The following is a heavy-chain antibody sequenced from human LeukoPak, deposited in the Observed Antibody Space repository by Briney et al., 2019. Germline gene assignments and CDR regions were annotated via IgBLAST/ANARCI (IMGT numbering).Heavy chain of an antibody. J-gene: IGHJ4*02. Sequence: SETLSLTCTVSGVSISSYYWSWLRLPPGRGLEWFGYIYYTADTYYTPSLKSRVTISLDASKNQFSLKLSSVTAADAAVYYCARAGYSYGTGYYFDYWGQGALVTVSS. V-gene: IGHV4-59*01. CDR2: IYYTADT. D-gene: IGHD5-18*01. CDR3: ARAGYSYGTGYYFDY. CDR1: GVSISSYY.